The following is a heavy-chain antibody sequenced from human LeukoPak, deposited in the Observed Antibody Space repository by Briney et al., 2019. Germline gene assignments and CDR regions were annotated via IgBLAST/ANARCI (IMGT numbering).Heavy chain of an antibody. CDR1: GGSISSSNW. J-gene: IGHJ4*02. CDR2: IYHSGST. D-gene: IGHD3-3*01. V-gene: IGHV4-4*02. CDR3: ARSRSYYDFWSGYTGYFDY. Sequence: SGTLSLTCAVSGGSISSSNWWSWVRQPPGKGLEWIGEIYHSGSTNYNPSLKSRVTISVDTSKNQFSLKLSSVTAADTAVYYCARSRSYYDFWSGYTGYFDYWGQGTLVTVSS.